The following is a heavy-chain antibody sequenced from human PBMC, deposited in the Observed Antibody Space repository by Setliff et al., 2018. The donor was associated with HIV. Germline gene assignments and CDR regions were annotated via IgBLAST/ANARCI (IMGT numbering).Heavy chain of an antibody. CDR3: AGGRYFRDIGDSRFDF. Sequence: SETLSLTCSLSGDSMSTYYWSWIRQTAGKGLEWIGRIHNSGNTNYNPSFMSRVSMSVDTSKSQFSLKLRSVTAADTAMYYCAGGRYFRDIGDSRFDFWGQGMLVTVSS. J-gene: IGHJ4*02. CDR2: IHNSGNT. CDR1: GDSMSTYY. D-gene: IGHD3-3*01. V-gene: IGHV4-4*07.